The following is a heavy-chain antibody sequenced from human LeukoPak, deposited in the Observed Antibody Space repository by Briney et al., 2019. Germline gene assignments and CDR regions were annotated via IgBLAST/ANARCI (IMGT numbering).Heavy chain of an antibody. Sequence: PSETLSLTCEVSGGSITSSPYWWSWIRQPPEKGLEWVGTIYYSGNTFYHPSLASRVTISADTSKNQVSLRLTSVTAADTAVYYCARRAYGTGFDFWGQGTVATVSS. CDR3: ARRAYGTGFDF. J-gene: IGHJ4*02. D-gene: IGHD1-1*01. CDR2: IYYSGNT. V-gene: IGHV4-39*01. CDR1: GGSITSSPYW.